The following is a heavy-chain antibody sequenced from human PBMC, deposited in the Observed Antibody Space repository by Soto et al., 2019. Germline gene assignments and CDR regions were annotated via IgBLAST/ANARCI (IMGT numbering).Heavy chain of an antibody. CDR2: MYYSGST. CDR3: GRGEGYALDV. Sequence: PSETLSLTCTVSGGSISMDHYYCSWIRQPPGKGLEWIAYMYYSGSTYYDPSLKSRVAISGDTSKNQFSLKLSSVTAADKAVYYCGRGEGYALDVWGEGTTVT. D-gene: IGHD1-26*01. CDR1: GGSISMDHYY. J-gene: IGHJ6*02. V-gene: IGHV4-30-4*02.